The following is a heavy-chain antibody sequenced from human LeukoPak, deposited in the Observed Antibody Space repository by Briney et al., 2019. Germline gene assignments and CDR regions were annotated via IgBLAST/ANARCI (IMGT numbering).Heavy chain of an antibody. V-gene: IGHV3-30-3*01. D-gene: IGHD2-8*02. CDR3: ARGKAGRTEFDY. J-gene: IGHJ4*02. Sequence: GGSLSLSCAASGFTFSSYAMHWVRQAPGKGLEWVAVISYDGSNKYYADSVKGRFTISRDNSKNTLYLQMNSLRAEDTAVYYCARGKAGRTEFDYWGQGTLVTVSS. CDR1: GFTFSSYA. CDR2: ISYDGSNK.